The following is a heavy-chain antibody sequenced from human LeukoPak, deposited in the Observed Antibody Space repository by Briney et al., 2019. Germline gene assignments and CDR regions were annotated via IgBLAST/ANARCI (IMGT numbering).Heavy chain of an antibody. V-gene: IGHV1-69*05. J-gene: IGHJ5*02. CDR3: ARDQTRYYHDSSGYHNWFDP. CDR2: IIPIFGTA. CDR1: GGTFSSYA. D-gene: IGHD3-22*01. Sequence: SVKVSCKASGGTFSSYAISWVRQAPGQGLEWMGRIIPIFGTANYAQKFQGRVPITTDESTSTAYMALSSLRSEDTAVYYCARDQTRYYHDSSGYHNWFDPWGQGTLVTVSS.